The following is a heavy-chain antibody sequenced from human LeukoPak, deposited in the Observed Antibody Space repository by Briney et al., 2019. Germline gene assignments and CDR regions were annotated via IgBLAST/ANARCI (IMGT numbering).Heavy chain of an antibody. D-gene: IGHD4-23*01. CDR3: ARDRLSYGGNTIDAFDI. J-gene: IGHJ3*02. CDR1: GGSISSYY. Sequence: SETLSLTCTVSGGSISSYYWSWIRQPPGKGLEWIGYIYYSGSTNYNPSLKSRVTISVDTSKNQFSLKLSSVTAADAAVYYCARDRLSYGGNTIDAFDIWGQGTMVTVSS. CDR2: IYYSGST. V-gene: IGHV4-59*01.